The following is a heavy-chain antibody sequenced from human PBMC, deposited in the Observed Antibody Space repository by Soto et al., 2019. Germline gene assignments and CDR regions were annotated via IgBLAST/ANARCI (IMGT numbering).Heavy chain of an antibody. J-gene: IGHJ4*02. CDR1: GFTFSSYE. CDR2: ISGGGTII. Sequence: GGSLRLSCAASGFTFSSYEMNWVRQAPGKGLEWVSYISGGGTIIYYADSVKGRFTISRDNAKNSLYLQMNSLRGEDTAVYYCARELITSSGHFDYWGQGTLVTVSS. D-gene: IGHD3-10*01. V-gene: IGHV3-48*03. CDR3: ARELITSSGHFDY.